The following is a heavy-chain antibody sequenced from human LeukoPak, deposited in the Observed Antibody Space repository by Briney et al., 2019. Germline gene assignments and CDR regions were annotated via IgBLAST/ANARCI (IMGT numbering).Heavy chain of an antibody. Sequence: QAGGSLRLSCAASGITVSSNYMSWVRQAPGKGLEWVSVIYSGGNTYYADSVKGRFTISRDNSKNTLYLQMNSLRAEDTAVYYCTRSSGDTDYFDSWGQGTLVTVSS. J-gene: IGHJ4*02. CDR2: IYSGGNT. V-gene: IGHV3-66*01. CDR1: GITVSSNY. D-gene: IGHD5-18*01. CDR3: TRSSGDTDYFDS.